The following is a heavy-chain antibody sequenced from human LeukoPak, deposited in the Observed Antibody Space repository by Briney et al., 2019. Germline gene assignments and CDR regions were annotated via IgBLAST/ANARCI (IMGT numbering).Heavy chain of an antibody. V-gene: IGHV4-59*13. CDR3: VTGRYSYGWYDH. CDR1: GCSISSFY. Sequence: SETLSLTCTVSGCSISSFYWSWIRQPPGKGREWIGYMYYGGSPNYNPSLNSRVITALDTSKKQFSLKLNSVTTADTAVYYCVTGRYSYGWYDHWGQGILVIVSS. D-gene: IGHD1-26*01. CDR2: MYYGGSP. J-gene: IGHJ5*02.